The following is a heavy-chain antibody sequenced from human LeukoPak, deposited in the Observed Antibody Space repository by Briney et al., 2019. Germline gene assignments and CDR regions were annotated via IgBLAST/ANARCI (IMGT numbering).Heavy chain of an antibody. CDR2: IIPILGIA. J-gene: IGHJ3*02. CDR1: GGTFSSYA. V-gene: IGHV1-69*04. Sequence: SVKVSCKASGGTFSSYAISWVRQAPGQGLEWMGRIIPILGIANYAQKFQGRVTITADKSTSTAYMELSSLRSDDTAVYYCARVVAAHQGAFDIWGQGTMVTVSS. CDR3: ARVVAAHQGAFDI. D-gene: IGHD2-15*01.